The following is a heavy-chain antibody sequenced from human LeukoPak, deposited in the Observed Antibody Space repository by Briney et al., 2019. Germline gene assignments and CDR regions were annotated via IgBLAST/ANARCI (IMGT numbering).Heavy chain of an antibody. CDR3: AKDMASQWLVLFDY. CDR2: ISGSGGST. Sequence: GGSLRLSCAASGFTFSSYAMSWVRQAPGKGLEWVSAISGSGGSTYYADSVKGRFTISRDNSKNTLYLQMNSLRAEDTAVYYCAKDMASQWLVLFDYWGQGTLVTVSP. D-gene: IGHD6-19*01. V-gene: IGHV3-23*01. J-gene: IGHJ4*02. CDR1: GFTFSSYA.